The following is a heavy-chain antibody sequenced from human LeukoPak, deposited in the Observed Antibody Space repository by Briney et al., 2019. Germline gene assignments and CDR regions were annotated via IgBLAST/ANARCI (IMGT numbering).Heavy chain of an antibody. V-gene: IGHV2-5*02. J-gene: IGHJ4*02. D-gene: IGHD2/OR15-2a*01. CDR1: GFSLSTSGVG. CDR3: AHRRGVLRSWDY. CDR2: IYWDDDK. Sequence: SGPTPVNPTQTLTLTCTFSGFSLSTSGVGVGWIRQPPGKALEWLALIYWDDDKRYSPPLKSRLTITKDTSKNQVVLTMTNMDPVDTATYYCAHRRGVLRSWDYWGQGTLVTVSS.